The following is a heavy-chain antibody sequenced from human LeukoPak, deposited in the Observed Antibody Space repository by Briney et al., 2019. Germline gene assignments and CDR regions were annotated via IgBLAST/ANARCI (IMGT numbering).Heavy chain of an antibody. CDR3: AKPLGPIPDDAFDI. V-gene: IGHV3-30*02. Sequence: GGSLRLSCTASGFTFSNIHWIRQAPGKGLEWVAVVWSGGSNKNYADSVKGRFTISRDNSKNTVYLQMNSLRPEDTAVYYCAKPLGPIPDDAFDIWGQGTLVTVSS. J-gene: IGHJ3*02. D-gene: IGHD1-26*01. CDR1: GFTFSN. CDR2: VWSGGSNK.